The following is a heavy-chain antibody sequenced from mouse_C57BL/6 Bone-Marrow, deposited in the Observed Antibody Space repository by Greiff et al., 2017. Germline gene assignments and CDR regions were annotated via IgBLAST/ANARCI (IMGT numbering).Heavy chain of an antibody. Sequence: EVKLMESGGGLVQPKGSLKLSCAASGFSFNTYAMNWVRPAPGKGLEWVARIRSKSNNYATYYADSVKDRFTISRDDSESMLYLQMNNLKTEDTAMYYCVRLTYYYAMDYWGQGTSVTVSS. V-gene: IGHV10-1*01. D-gene: IGHD1-1*01. CDR1: GFSFNTYA. CDR2: IRSKSNNYAT. J-gene: IGHJ4*01. CDR3: VRLTYYYAMDY.